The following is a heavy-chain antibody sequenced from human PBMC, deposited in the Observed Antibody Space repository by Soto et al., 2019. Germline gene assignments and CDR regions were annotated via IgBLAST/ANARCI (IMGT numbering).Heavy chain of an antibody. J-gene: IGHJ6*02. V-gene: IGHV4-30-2*01. CDR1: GDSISRGDYS. CDR2: IYHSGTT. D-gene: IGHD1-7*01. CDR3: ARLSPTTYYGMDV. Sequence: QLQLQESGSGLVRPSQTLSLTCAVSGDSISRGDYSWNWIRQPPGKGLEWIGNIYHSGTTSYNPSLKSRLTISVARSENQFSLRLTSVTAADSAVYYCARLSPTTYYGMDVWGQGTTVTVSS.